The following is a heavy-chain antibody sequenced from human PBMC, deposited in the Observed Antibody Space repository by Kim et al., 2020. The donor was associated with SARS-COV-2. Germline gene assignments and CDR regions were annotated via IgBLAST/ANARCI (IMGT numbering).Heavy chain of an antibody. V-gene: IGHV3-9*01. CDR3: AKGPMVRGVIIDPVDY. Sequence: GGSLRLSCAASGFTFDDYAMHWVRQAPGKGLEWVSGISWNSGSIGYADSVKGRFTISRDNAKNSLYLQMNSLRAEDTALYYCAKGPMVRGVIIDPVDYWG. CDR1: GFTFDDYA. J-gene: IGHJ4*01. D-gene: IGHD3-10*01. CDR2: ISWNSGSI.